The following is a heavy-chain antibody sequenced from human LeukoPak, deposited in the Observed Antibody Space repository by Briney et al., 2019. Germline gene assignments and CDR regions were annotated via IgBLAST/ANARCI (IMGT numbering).Heavy chain of an antibody. CDR3: ARDPRDYGYFDY. V-gene: IGHV3-48*02. J-gene: IGHJ4*02. D-gene: IGHD4-17*01. CDR1: GFTFSSYS. Sequence: PGGSLRLSCAASGFTFSSYSMDWVRQAPGKGLEWVSYISSSNSIIYYADSVKGRFTISRDNAKNSLYLQMNSLRDEDTAVYYCARDPRDYGYFDYWGQGTLVTVSS. CDR2: ISSSNSII.